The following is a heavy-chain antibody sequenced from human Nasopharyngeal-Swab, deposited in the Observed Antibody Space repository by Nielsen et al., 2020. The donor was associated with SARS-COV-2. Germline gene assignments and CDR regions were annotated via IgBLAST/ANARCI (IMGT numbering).Heavy chain of an antibody. J-gene: IGHJ6*02. CDR3: ARDGLDYDFWSAYFMDV. Sequence: GESLKISWAASGFTFNNYNFNWVRQAPGKGREWVSSISSSSSYIYYADSVKGRFTISRDNAKNSLYLQMNSLRAEDTAVYYCARDGLDYDFWSAYFMDVWGQGTTVTVSS. CDR2: ISSSSSYI. D-gene: IGHD3-3*01. V-gene: IGHV3-21*01. CDR1: GFTFNNYN.